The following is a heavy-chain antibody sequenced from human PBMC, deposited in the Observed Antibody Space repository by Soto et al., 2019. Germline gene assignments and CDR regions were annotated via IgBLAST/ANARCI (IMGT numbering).Heavy chain of an antibody. CDR3: ASGEYSSSWGYFDY. CDR2: IYYSGST. J-gene: IGHJ4*02. Sequence: SETLSLTCTVSGGSISSGGYYWSWIRQHPGKGLEWIGYIYYSGSTYYNPSLKSRVTISVDTSKNQFSLKLSSVTAADTAVYYCASGEYSSSWGYFDYWGQGTLVTVS. V-gene: IGHV4-31*03. D-gene: IGHD6-6*01. CDR1: GGSISSGGYY.